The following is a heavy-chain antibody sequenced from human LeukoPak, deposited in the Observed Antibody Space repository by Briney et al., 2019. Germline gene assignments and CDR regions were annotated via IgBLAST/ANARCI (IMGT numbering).Heavy chain of an antibody. V-gene: IGHV4-38-2*02. CDR3: AREGYSYGPSGHYFDY. Sequence: SETLSLTCTVSGYSISSGYYWGWIRPPPGKGLEWIGSIYHSGSTYYNPSLKSRVTISVDTSKNQFSLKLSSVTAADTAVYYCAREGYSYGPSGHYFDYWGQGTLVTVSS. D-gene: IGHD5-18*01. CDR1: GYSISSGYY. CDR2: IYHSGST. J-gene: IGHJ4*02.